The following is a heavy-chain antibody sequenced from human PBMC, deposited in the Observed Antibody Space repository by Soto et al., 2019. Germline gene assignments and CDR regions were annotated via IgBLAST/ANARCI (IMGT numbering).Heavy chain of an antibody. CDR3: AREGGILGATAADY. Sequence: QVQLQESGPGLVKPSQTLSLTCTVSGGSISSGGYYWSWIRQHPGKGLEWIGYIYYSGSTYYNPALNSRVTIPVDAPKTQFPLKMSSVPAAYTTVYYCAREGGILGATAADYWGQGTLVTVCS. V-gene: IGHV4-31*03. D-gene: IGHD1-26*01. J-gene: IGHJ4*02. CDR2: IYYSGST. CDR1: GGSISSGGYY.